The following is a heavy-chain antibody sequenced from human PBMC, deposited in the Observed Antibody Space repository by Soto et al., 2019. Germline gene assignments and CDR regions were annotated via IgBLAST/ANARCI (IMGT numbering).Heavy chain of an antibody. V-gene: IGHV3-11*01. CDR2: ISGSGTTM. CDR3: ANPGTGGYSYGSIVDY. CDR1: GFTFSDSY. Sequence: GGSLRLSCAASGFTFSDSYMTWIRQGPGKGLEWLSYISGSGTTMYYADSVKGRFTISRDNAKNSLYLQINGLRVEDTAVYYCANPGTGGYSYGSIVDYWGQGTLVTVSS. D-gene: IGHD5-18*01. J-gene: IGHJ4*02.